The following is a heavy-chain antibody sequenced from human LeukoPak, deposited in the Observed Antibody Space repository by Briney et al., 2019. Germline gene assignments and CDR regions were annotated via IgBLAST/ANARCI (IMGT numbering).Heavy chain of an antibody. CDR3: VRVGGLKSYGPCAR. CDR2: IEEDGSEK. V-gene: IGHV3-7*01. J-gene: IGHJ4*02. D-gene: IGHD3-16*01. Sequence: SGGSLRLSCAASGFTFSSYWMTWVRQAPGKGLEWVAHIEEDGSEKYYVDSVRGLFTISRDNAKNSLFLQMNSLRVEASAVYHCVRVGGLKSYGPCARWGQGALVIVSS. CDR1: GFTFSSYW.